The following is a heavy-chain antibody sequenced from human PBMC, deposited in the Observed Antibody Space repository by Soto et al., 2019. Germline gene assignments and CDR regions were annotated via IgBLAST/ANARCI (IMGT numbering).Heavy chain of an antibody. CDR1: GFTVRSNY. CDR2: IYSGGTT. D-gene: IGHD6-19*01. J-gene: IGHJ4*02. Sequence: GGSLRLSCAASGFTVRSNYMSWVPQAPGKGLEWVSLIYSGGTTYYPDSVKGRFTVSRDNSKNTLYLQMNSLRAEDTAMYYCARDRAGSGCFDYWGQGTLVTVSS. V-gene: IGHV3-66*01. CDR3: ARDRAGSGCFDY.